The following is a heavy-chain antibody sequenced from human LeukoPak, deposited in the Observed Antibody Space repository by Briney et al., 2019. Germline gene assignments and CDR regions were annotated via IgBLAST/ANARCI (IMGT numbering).Heavy chain of an antibody. CDR2: PSFGASIK. D-gene: IGHD5-12*01. CDR1: GHTFNHYA. Sequence: PGGPQTLSCAASGHTFNHYATHWLRKPAGKGLEWVAVPSFGASIKYYAASVKGRFTSSRDKSKNTLYLQMNGLYPEDTAVYYCARDAGWLRSFDYWGQGTLVTVSS. J-gene: IGHJ4*02. CDR3: ARDAGWLRSFDY. V-gene: IGHV3-30-3*01.